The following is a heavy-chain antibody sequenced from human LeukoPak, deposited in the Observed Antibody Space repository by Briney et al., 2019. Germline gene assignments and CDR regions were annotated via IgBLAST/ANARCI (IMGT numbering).Heavy chain of an antibody. CDR1: GYTFTGYY. CDR3: AREGPNGLPPRDY. V-gene: IGHV7-4-1*02. D-gene: IGHD2-8*01. J-gene: IGHJ4*02. Sequence: ASVKVSCKASGYTFTGYYMHWVRQAPGQGLDWMGWINTNTGSPTYGPGFTGVFVFSSYTSVSTAYRQINSLKPEDTAVYYCAREGPNGLPPRDYWGQGTLVTVSS. CDR2: INTNTGSP.